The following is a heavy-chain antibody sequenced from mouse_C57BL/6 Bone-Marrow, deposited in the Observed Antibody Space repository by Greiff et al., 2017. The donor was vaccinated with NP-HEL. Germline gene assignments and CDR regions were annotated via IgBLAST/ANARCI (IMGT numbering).Heavy chain of an antibody. Sequence: QVHVKQPGTELVKPGASVKLSCKASGYTFTSYWMHWVKQRPGQGLEWIGNINPSNGGTNYNEKFKSKATLTVDKSSSTAYMQLSSLTSEDSAVYYCAKVSYYGSSYVDYWGQGTTLTVSS. CDR1: GYTFTSYW. D-gene: IGHD1-1*01. CDR3: AKVSYYGSSYVDY. CDR2: INPSNGGT. V-gene: IGHV1-53*01. J-gene: IGHJ2*01.